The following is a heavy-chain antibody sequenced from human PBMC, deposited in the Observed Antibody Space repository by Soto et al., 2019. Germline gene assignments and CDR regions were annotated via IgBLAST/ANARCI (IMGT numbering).Heavy chain of an antibody. Sequence: VGSLRLSCAASGFTFSSYAMKWVRQAPGKGLEWVSLIGESGTPTYYADSVKGRFTISRDNSGNTLFLEMYSLRAEDTAVYYCARSWFGELLFGLDYWGQGTLVTVSS. CDR2: IGESGTPT. V-gene: IGHV3-23*01. D-gene: IGHD3-10*01. J-gene: IGHJ4*02. CDR1: GFTFSSYA. CDR3: ARSWFGELLFGLDY.